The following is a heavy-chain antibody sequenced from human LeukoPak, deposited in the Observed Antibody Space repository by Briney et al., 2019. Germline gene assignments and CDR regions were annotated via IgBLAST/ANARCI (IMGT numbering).Heavy chain of an antibody. Sequence: SETLSLTCAVYGGSFSGYYWSWIRQPPGKGLEWIGEINHSGSTNYNPSLKSRVTISVDTSKNQFSLKLSSVTAADTAVYYCARRGYYDFWSGHLWEYYFDYWGLGTLVTVSS. D-gene: IGHD3-3*01. V-gene: IGHV4-34*01. CDR1: GGSFSGYY. CDR2: INHSGST. J-gene: IGHJ4*02. CDR3: ARRGYYDFWSGHLWEYYFDY.